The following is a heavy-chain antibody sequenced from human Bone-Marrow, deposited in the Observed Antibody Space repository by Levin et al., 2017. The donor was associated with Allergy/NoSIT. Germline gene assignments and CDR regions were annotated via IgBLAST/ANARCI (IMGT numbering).Heavy chain of an antibody. Sequence: SVKVSCKASGDTFSTYALSWVRQAPGEGLEWMGGIIPIFGTANYAQKFQGRVTISADESTGTAYMELISLRSEDTAVYYCARRDYDSNTYHSYYYYGMDVWGQGTTVTVSS. CDR2: IIPIFGTA. CDR3: ARRDYDSNTYHSYYYYGMDV. CDR1: GDTFSTYA. V-gene: IGHV1-69*13. D-gene: IGHD3-22*01. J-gene: IGHJ6*02.